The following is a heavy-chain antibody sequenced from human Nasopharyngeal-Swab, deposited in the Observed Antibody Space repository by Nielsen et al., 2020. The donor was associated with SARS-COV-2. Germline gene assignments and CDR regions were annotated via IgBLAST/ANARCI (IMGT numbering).Heavy chain of an antibody. V-gene: IGHV3-64*02. Sequence: GESLKISCAASGFTFGSYSMHWVRQAPGKGLEYVSAIRSNEAETYYADSVKGRFTISRDNSKNILYLQMGTLRPEDTAVYYCATERGNWFYFDYWGHGTLVTVSS. CDR1: GFTFGSYS. CDR3: ATERGNWFYFDY. D-gene: IGHD3-9*01. J-gene: IGHJ4*01. CDR2: IRSNEAET.